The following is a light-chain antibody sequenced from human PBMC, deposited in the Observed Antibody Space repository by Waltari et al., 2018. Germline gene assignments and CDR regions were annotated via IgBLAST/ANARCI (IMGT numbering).Light chain of an antibody. CDR1: QGVRNN. CDR2: AAS. V-gene: IGKV1-27*01. J-gene: IGKJ3*01. CDR3: QKYNSAPAT. Sequence: DIQMTQSPSSLSSSVGDRVTLTCRASQGVRNNLAWYQQKPGKVPSLLIYAASTWDSGVPDRFRGSGSGTDFTLTISSLKPEDVAIYYCQKYNSAPATFGPGTKVDIK.